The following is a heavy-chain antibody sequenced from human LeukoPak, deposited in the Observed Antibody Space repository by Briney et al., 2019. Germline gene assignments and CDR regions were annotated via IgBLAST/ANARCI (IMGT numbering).Heavy chain of an antibody. Sequence: GGSLRLSCAASGFTFSSYWMSWVRQAPGKGLEWVANIKQDGSEKYYVDSVKSRFTISRDNAKNSLYLQMNSLRAEDTAVYYCARDGLFPAFDAFDIWGQGTMVTVSS. V-gene: IGHV3-7*01. CDR2: IKQDGSEK. D-gene: IGHD2-21*01. CDR3: ARDGLFPAFDAFDI. CDR1: GFTFSSYW. J-gene: IGHJ3*02.